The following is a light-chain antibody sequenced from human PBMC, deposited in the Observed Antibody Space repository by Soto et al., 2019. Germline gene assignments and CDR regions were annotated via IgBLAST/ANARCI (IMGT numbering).Light chain of an antibody. V-gene: IGLV2-14*01. CDR3: CSYTSSSTLV. Sequence: QSAVAQPAAVSGSRGLSITISCIGTSSDVGGYNDVSWYQQHPDKAPKLRIYEVRNRPSGASNRFPGAKSVNTACLTMSGLQAEDEADYYCCSYTSSSTLVFGPGTKV. CDR1: SSDVGGYND. J-gene: IGLJ1*01. CDR2: EVR.